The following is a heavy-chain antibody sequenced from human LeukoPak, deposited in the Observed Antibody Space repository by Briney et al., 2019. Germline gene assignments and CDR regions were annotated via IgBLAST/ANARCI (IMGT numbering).Heavy chain of an antibody. V-gene: IGHV4-59*01. CDR1: GGSISSYY. CDR3: GRVIAAAGPSYDNYYQLDV. CDR2: IYYSEST. Sequence: SETLSLTCTVSGGSISSYYWSWIRQPPGRGLEWIGYIYYSESTNYNPSLKSRVTMSVDTSKNQFSLKLTSVPAADTAAYYCGRVIAAAGPSYDNYYQLDVWGKGTTGTISA. D-gene: IGHD6-13*01. J-gene: IGHJ6*04.